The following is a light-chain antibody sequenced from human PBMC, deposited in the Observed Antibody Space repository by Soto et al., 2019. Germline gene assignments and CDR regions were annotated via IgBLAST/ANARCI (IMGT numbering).Light chain of an antibody. Sequence: DIQMTQSPSTVSAYVGDSVTITCRASQSITTWLAWYQQRPGKAPKLLIYDASNLDSGVPSRFSGSGSGTEFSLTISNLQPDDFATYYCQQYENYWTFGQGTKVDIK. CDR3: QQYENYWT. J-gene: IGKJ1*01. CDR1: QSITTW. CDR2: DAS. V-gene: IGKV1-5*01.